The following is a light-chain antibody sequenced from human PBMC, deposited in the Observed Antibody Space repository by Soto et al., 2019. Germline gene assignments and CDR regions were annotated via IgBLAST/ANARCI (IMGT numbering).Light chain of an antibody. V-gene: IGLV2-14*01. CDR3: SSYTTSNTLEV. J-gene: IGLJ2*01. CDR2: DVT. CDR1: SSDVGGYDY. Sequence: QSALTQPASVSGSPGQSITISCTGTSSDVGGYDYVSWYQKHPGKAPKLMIYDVTNRPSGVSNRFSGSKSGNTASLTISGLQAEDEADYYCSSYTTSNTLEVFGGGTKLTVL.